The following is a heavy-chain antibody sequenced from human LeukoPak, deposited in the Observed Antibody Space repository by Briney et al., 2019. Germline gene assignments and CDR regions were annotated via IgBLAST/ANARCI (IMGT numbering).Heavy chain of an antibody. CDR3: AERGGEGAFDI. CDR2: IRGGGGNT. J-gene: IGHJ3*02. Sequence: GVSLRLSCAASGFTFSIYAMRWARQARGKGLEWVSAIRGGGGNTFCTDCVKARFTIYRDNSKNTLYLQMNGLRAAGTCVSYCAERGGEGAFDIWGQGAMVTVSS. V-gene: IGHV3-23*01. D-gene: IGHD3-16*01. CDR1: GFTFSIYA.